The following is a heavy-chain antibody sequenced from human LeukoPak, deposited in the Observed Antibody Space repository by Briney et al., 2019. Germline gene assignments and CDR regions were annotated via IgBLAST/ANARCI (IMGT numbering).Heavy chain of an antibody. CDR2: IDPASGIT. J-gene: IGHJ4*02. CDR1: GYIFSDYW. CDR3: ARVGAPGGLRPYHYYY. Sequence: ASVKVSCKASGYIFSDYWIHWVRQAPGRGLECFGWIDPASGITNQPQKFQGRITVTRDTSASTVYMDLTGLTTDDTALYYCARVGAPGGLRPYHYYYWGQGTLVTVSS. V-gene: IGHV1-2*02. D-gene: IGHD3-16*01.